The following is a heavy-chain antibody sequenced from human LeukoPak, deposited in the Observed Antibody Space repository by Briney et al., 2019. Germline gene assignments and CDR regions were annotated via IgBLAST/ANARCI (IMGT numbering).Heavy chain of an antibody. V-gene: IGHV4-34*01. J-gene: IGHJ4*02. D-gene: IGHD5-12*01. CDR2: INHNGST. CDR1: GGSFSGYY. CDR3: ASDGPVATRYYFDD. Sequence: SETLSLTCAVYGGSFSGYYWSWIRQPPGKGLEWIGEINHNGSTNYNPSLKSGVTISVETTKNLFSLKLGSVTGAETAVYYCASDGPVATRYYFDDRGQGTLVTVSS.